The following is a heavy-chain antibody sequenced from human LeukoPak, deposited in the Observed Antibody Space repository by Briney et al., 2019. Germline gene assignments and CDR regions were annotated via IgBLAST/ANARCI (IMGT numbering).Heavy chain of an antibody. V-gene: IGHV1-3*01. CDR1: VYTFTIYA. CDR2: NNAGKDNT. J-gene: IGHJ4*02. CDR3: ARAYSGFDY. Sequence: GPSVNLSCKASVYTFTIYAMHCVRQAPGQRLGWMGWNNAGKDNTKYSQKFQGRFTINRDTSASTAYMELSSLRTEDTAVYYCARAYSGFDYWGQGTLVTVSS. D-gene: IGHD1-26*01.